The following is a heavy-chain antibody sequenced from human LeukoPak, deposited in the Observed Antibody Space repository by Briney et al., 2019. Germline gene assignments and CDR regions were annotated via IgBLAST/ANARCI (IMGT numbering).Heavy chain of an antibody. V-gene: IGHV3-7*01. CDR1: GFTFSSYW. Sequence: PGGSLRLSCAASGFTFSSYWMSWVRHAPGKGLEWVANIKQDGSEKYYVDSVKGRFTISRDNAKNSLYLQMNSLRAEDTAVYCCARDRIAAAGAIVYWGQGALVTVSS. D-gene: IGHD6-13*01. CDR2: IKQDGSEK. J-gene: IGHJ4*02. CDR3: ARDRIAAAGAIVY.